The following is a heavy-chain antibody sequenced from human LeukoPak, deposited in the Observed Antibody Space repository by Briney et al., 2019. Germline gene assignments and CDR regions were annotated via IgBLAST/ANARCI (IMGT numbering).Heavy chain of an antibody. J-gene: IGHJ4*02. CDR3: ARIDILTGYAAVGDC. Sequence: GGSLRLSCAASGFTFSSYNMPWVRQAPGKGLEWVALISYDGSNQLYADSVRGRFTISRDNSKNTLQLQLNSLRVEDTAVYYCARIDILTGYAAVGDCWGQGALVTVSS. V-gene: IGHV3-30-3*01. D-gene: IGHD3-9*01. CDR1: GFTFSSYN. CDR2: ISYDGSNQ.